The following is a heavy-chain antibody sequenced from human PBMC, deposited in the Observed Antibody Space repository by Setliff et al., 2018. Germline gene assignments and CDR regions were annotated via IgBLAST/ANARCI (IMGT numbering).Heavy chain of an antibody. Sequence: GGSLRLSCAASGFTFSSYGMHWVRQAPGKGLEWVAFIRYDGSNKYYADSVKCRFTISRENSKNTLYLQMNSLRAEDTAVYYCAKDTGAAKYGMDVWGQGTTVTVSS. CDR1: GFTFSSYG. J-gene: IGHJ6*02. V-gene: IGHV3-30*02. CDR3: AKDTGAAKYGMDV. D-gene: IGHD2-15*01. CDR2: IRYDGSNK.